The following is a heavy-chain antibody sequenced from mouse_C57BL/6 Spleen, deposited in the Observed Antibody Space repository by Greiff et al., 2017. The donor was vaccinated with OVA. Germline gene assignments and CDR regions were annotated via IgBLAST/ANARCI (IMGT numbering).Heavy chain of an antibody. Sequence: EVQLQQSGPELVKPGASVKISCKASGYTFTDYYMNWVKRSHGKSLEWIGDINPNNGGTSYNQKFKGKATLTVDKSSSTAYMELRSLTSEDSAVYYCAREETGAWFAYWGQGTLVTVSA. J-gene: IGHJ3*01. CDR2: INPNNGGT. D-gene: IGHD4-1*01. CDR3: AREETGAWFAY. V-gene: IGHV1-26*01. CDR1: GYTFTDYY.